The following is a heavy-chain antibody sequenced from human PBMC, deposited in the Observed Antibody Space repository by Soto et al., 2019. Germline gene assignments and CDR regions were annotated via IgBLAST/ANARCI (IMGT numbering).Heavy chain of an antibody. CDR3: AKDRLTVTMVDTYYFVY. D-gene: IGHD4-17*01. Sequence: QVQLVESGGGVVQPGRSLRLSCAASGFTFSSYGMHWVRQAPGKGLEWVAVISYDGSNKYYADSVKGRFTISRDNSKNTLYLQMNSLRAEATAVYYCAKDRLTVTMVDTYYFVYGGQVTLVTVSS. CDR2: ISYDGSNK. CDR1: GFTFSSYG. J-gene: IGHJ4*02. V-gene: IGHV3-30*18.